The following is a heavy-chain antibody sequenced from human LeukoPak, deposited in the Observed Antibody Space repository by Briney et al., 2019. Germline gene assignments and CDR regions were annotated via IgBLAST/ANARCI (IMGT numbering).Heavy chain of an antibody. CDR3: ARDVDTATDQINDY. D-gene: IGHD5-18*01. J-gene: IGHJ4*02. Sequence: ASVTVSFTASGYTFTIHSISWVRQAPGQGIEWMGWVSTYNGNTNYVPKYQGRVTITTDTSTSTAYMERRSLRSDDMDVYYCARDVDTATDQINDYWGQGTLVTVSS. CDR1: GYTFTIHS. CDR2: VSTYNGNT. V-gene: IGHV1-18*03.